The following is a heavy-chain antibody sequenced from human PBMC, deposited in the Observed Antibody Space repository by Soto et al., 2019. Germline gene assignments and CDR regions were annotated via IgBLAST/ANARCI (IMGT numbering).Heavy chain of an antibody. CDR2: ISYDGSNK. D-gene: IGHD2-21*02. CDR3: AKLSNTATDY. Sequence: GGSLRLSCAASGFTFSSYGMHWVRQAPGKGLEWVAVISYDGSNKYYADSVKGQFTISRDNSKNTLYLQMNSLRAEDTAVYYCAKLSNTATDYWGQGTLVTVSS. J-gene: IGHJ4*02. V-gene: IGHV3-30*18. CDR1: GFTFSSYG.